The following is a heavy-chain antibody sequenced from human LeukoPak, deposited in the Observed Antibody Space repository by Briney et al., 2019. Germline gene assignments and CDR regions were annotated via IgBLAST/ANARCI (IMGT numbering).Heavy chain of an antibody. CDR3: ARDYKYAFDN. V-gene: IGHV3-48*01. D-gene: IGHD5-24*01. J-gene: IGHJ4*02. Sequence: GRSLRLSCAASGFTFSAYSMNWVSQAPGKGLEWISYIGISRGNTKYADSVKGRFTISGDKAKNSLYLQMNSLRVEDTAVYYCARDYKYAFDNWGQGTLVTVSS. CDR2: IGISRGNT. CDR1: GFTFSAYS.